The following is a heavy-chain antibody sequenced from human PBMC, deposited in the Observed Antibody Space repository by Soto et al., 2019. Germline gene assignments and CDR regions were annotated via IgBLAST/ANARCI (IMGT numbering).Heavy chain of an antibody. D-gene: IGHD2-2*01. CDR1: GGSFSGYY. Sequence: PSETLSLTCAVYGGSFSGYYWTWIRQPPGTGLEWIGEINHSGSTNYNPSLKSRVTISVDTSKNQFSLKLSSVTAADTAVYYCARSYCSSTSCYGVEDWFDPWGQGTLVTVSS. V-gene: IGHV4-34*01. CDR3: ARSYCSSTSCYGVEDWFDP. CDR2: INHSGST. J-gene: IGHJ5*02.